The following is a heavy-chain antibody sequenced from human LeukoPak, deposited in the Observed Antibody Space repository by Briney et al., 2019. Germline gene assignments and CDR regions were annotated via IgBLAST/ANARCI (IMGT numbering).Heavy chain of an antibody. D-gene: IGHD5-18*01. Sequence: PSETLSLTCSVSGVSISSYYWSWIRQPPGKGLEWIGHIYYSVSTDYNPSLKSRVLISQDTSKNQFFLSLSSVTAADTAVYYCARDPSEDTAMVPLIPDVWGQGTTVTVSS. J-gene: IGHJ6*02. CDR2: IYYSVST. V-gene: IGHV4-59*12. CDR3: ARDPSEDTAMVPLIPDV. CDR1: GVSISSYY.